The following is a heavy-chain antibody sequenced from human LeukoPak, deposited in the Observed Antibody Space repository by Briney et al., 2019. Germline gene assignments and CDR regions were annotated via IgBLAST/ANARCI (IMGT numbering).Heavy chain of an antibody. J-gene: IGHJ4*02. CDR1: GYTFSSHA. Sequence: GASVKVSCQASGYTFSSHAVHWVRQAPGQRLEWMGWINACNGDTKYSQKFQDRVTITRDTSPSTAYMELSSLRSEDTAVYYCAIHCSGGSCSRSYYFDYWGQGTRVTVSS. V-gene: IGHV1-3*01. CDR3: AIHCSGGSCSRSYYFDY. CDR2: INACNGDT. D-gene: IGHD2-15*01.